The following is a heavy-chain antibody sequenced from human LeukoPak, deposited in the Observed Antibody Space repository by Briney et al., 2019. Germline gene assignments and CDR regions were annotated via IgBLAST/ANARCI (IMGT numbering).Heavy chain of an antibody. CDR1: GFTFSSYG. D-gene: IGHD2-2*01. J-gene: IGHJ4*02. CDR2: IWYDGSNK. Sequence: GGSLRLSCAASGFTFSSYGMHWVRQAPGKGLEGVAVIWYDGSNKYYADSVKGRFTISRDNSKNTLYLQMNSLRAEDTAVYYCARVGTYQASDYWGQGTLVTVSS. V-gene: IGHV3-33*01. CDR3: ARVGTYQASDY.